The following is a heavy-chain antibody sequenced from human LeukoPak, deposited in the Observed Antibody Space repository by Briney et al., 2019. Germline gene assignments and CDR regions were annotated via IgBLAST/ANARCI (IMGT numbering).Heavy chain of an antibody. J-gene: IGHJ6*02. CDR1: GLTFSSYG. CDR2: ISYDGSNK. CDR3: AKDLKGYSYAYSRYYYYGMDV. D-gene: IGHD5-18*01. Sequence: GGSLRLSCAASGLTFSSYGMHWARQAPGKRLEWVADISYDGSNKYYADSVKGRFTISRDNSKNTLYLQMNSLRAEDTAVYYCAKDLKGYSYAYSRYYYYGMDVRGQGTTVTVSS. V-gene: IGHV3-30*18.